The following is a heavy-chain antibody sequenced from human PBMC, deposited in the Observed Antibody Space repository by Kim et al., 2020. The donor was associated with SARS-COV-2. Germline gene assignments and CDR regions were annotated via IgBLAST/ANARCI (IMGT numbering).Heavy chain of an antibody. CDR2: IIPIFGTA. Sequence: SVKDSCKASGGTFSSYAISWVRQAPGQGLEWMGGIIPIFGTANYAQKFQGRVTITADESTSTAYMELSSLRSEDTAVYYCARDSYYDSSGYPQGYFQHWGQGTLVTVSS. D-gene: IGHD3-22*01. CDR3: ARDSYYDSSGYPQGYFQH. CDR1: GGTFSSYA. J-gene: IGHJ1*01. V-gene: IGHV1-69*13.